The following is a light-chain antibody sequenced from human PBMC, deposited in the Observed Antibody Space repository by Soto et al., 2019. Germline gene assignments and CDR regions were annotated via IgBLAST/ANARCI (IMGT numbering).Light chain of an antibody. V-gene: IGKV1-9*01. Sequence: DIQLTQSPSFLSASVGDRVTISCRASQGISSYLAWYQHKPGKAPKLLIYDASSLESGVPSRFSGIGSGTEFTLTISSLQPDDFATYYCQHYNSYSEAFGQGTKVDIK. CDR3: QHYNSYSEA. CDR1: QGISSY. CDR2: DAS. J-gene: IGKJ1*01.